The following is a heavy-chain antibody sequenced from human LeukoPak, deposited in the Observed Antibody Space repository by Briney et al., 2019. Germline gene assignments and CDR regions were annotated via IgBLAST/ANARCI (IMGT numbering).Heavy chain of an antibody. D-gene: IGHD5-24*01. CDR2: IYYSGST. J-gene: IGHJ4*02. CDR3: ARVLKATITVDY. V-gene: IGHV4-59*01. CDR1: GGSISSYY. Sequence: SETLSLTCTVSGGSISSYYWSWIRQPPGKGLEWIGYIYYSGSTNYNPSLKSRVTTSVDTSKNQFSLKLSSVTAADTAVYYCARVLKATITVDYWGQGTLVTVSS.